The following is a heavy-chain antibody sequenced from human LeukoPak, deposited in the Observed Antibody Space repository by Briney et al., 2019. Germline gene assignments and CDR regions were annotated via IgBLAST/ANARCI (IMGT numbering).Heavy chain of an antibody. CDR2: IYPGDSDT. Sequence: VESLKLSCKGSGYSFTSYWIGWVRQMPGKGLEWMGIIYPGDSDTRYSPSFQGQVTISADKSISSAYLQWSSLKASDTAMYYCARRPCSGGSCRFDYWGQGTLVTVSS. V-gene: IGHV5-51*01. CDR3: ARRPCSGGSCRFDY. J-gene: IGHJ4*02. D-gene: IGHD2-15*01. CDR1: GYSFTSYW.